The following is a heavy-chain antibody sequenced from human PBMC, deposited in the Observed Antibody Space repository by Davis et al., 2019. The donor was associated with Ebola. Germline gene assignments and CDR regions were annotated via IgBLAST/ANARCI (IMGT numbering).Heavy chain of an antibody. CDR1: GVSISRHY. Sequence: PLETPSLTCTVSGVSISRHYWSWIRQPPGKRLEWIGSIYYTGNAYYNSSLASRATISVDTSKNQFSLKLTSVTAADTAMYYCSERGSSVWGQGTLVTVSS. CDR3: SERGSSV. D-gene: IGHD3-10*01. J-gene: IGHJ4*02. CDR2: IYYTGNA. V-gene: IGHV4-59*03.